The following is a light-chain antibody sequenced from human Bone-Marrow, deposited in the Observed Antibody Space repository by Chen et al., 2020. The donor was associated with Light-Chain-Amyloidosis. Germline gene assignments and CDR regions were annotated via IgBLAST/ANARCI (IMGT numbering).Light chain of an antibody. CDR3: SSYTITNTLV. V-gene: IGLV2-14*01. CDR2: EVT. J-gene: IGLJ1*01. Sequence: QSALTQPASVSRSPRQSITISCTGTSSDVGGDNPVSWYQQHPDKAPKLMIYEVTNRPSWVPDRFSGSKSDNTASLTISGLQTEDEADYYCSSYTITNTLVFGSGTRVTVL. CDR1: SSDVGGDNP.